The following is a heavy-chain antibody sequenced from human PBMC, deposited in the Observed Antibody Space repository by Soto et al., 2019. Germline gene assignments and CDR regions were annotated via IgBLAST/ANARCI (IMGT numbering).Heavy chain of an antibody. CDR2: VFHSGST. CDR3: ARYLNNNWSAFDI. Sequence: QVQLQESGPGLVKPSGTLSLTCAVSGASISSSNWWSWVRQPPGKGLEWIGEVFHSGSTNYNPSLKSRVNISVDKSQNQSYLKLTSVTAADTAVYYCARYLNNNWSAFDIWGQGTRVTVSS. V-gene: IGHV4-4*02. D-gene: IGHD3-3*01. CDR1: GASISSSNW. J-gene: IGHJ3*02.